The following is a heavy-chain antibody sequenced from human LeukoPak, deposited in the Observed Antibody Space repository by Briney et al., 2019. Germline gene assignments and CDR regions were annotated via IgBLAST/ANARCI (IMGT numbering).Heavy chain of an antibody. CDR1: GGSISSSSYY. V-gene: IGHV4-39*01. D-gene: IGHD3-3*01. J-gene: IGHJ4*02. CDR3: ARLANSAYYDFWSGCYYFDY. Sequence: PSETLSLTCTVSGGSISSSSYYWGWIRQPPGKGLEWIGSIYYSGSTHYNPSLKSRVTISVDTSKNQFSLKLSSVTAADTAVYYCARLANSAYYDFWSGCYYFDYWGQGTLVTVSS. CDR2: IYYSGST.